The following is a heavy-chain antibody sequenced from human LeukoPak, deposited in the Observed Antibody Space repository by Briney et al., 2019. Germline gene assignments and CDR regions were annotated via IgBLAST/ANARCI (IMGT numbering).Heavy chain of an antibody. V-gene: IGHV3-33*01. J-gene: IGHJ4*02. D-gene: IGHD5-18*01. Sequence: PGGSLRLSCAASGFTFSSYGMHWVRQAPGKGLEWVSVIWYDGSNKYYADSVKGRFTISRDNSKNTLYLQMNSLRDEDTAVYYCARGYSYGSYYFDYWGQGTLVTVSS. CDR1: GFTFSSYG. CDR3: ARGYSYGSYYFDY. CDR2: IWYDGSNK.